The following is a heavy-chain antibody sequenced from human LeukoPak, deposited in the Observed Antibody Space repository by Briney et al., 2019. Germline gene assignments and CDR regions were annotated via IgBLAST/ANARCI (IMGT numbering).Heavy chain of an antibody. CDR3: ARGLYPDYYVSSGSPPPEH. CDR1: GFTFSSYS. D-gene: IGHD3-22*01. Sequence: GGSLRLSCAASGFTFSSYSMNWVRQAPGKGLEWVSSISSSGSYIYYADSMQGRFTISRDNSKNSLFLQMNSLRAEDTAVYYCARGLYPDYYVSSGSPPPEHRGQGTLVTVSS. J-gene: IGHJ1*01. CDR2: ISSSGSYI. V-gene: IGHV3-21*01.